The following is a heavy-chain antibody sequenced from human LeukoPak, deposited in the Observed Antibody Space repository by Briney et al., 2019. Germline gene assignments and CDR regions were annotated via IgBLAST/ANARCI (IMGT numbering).Heavy chain of an antibody. Sequence: SVKVSCKASGYTFTNYDINWVRQAPGQGLEWMGWISAYNGNTNYAQKLQGRVTMTTDTSTGTAYMELRSLRSDDTAVYYCARVGSAAGTRWFDPRGQGTLVTVSS. CDR2: ISAYNGNT. CDR1: GYTFTNYD. D-gene: IGHD6-13*01. V-gene: IGHV1-18*01. CDR3: ARVGSAAGTRWFDP. J-gene: IGHJ5*02.